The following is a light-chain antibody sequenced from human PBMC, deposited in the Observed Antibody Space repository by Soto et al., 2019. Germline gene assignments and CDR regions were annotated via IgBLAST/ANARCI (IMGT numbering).Light chain of an antibody. Sequence: DVVMTQSPLSRPVTLGQPASISCRSSQSLVHSHGSTYLNWFLQRPGQSPRRLIYKISNRDSGVPDRFSGSGSGTDFTLKISRVEAGDVGVYYCMQGTHWPYTFGQGTKLEIK. J-gene: IGKJ2*01. CDR3: MQGTHWPYT. V-gene: IGKV2-30*02. CDR1: QSLVHSHGSTY. CDR2: KIS.